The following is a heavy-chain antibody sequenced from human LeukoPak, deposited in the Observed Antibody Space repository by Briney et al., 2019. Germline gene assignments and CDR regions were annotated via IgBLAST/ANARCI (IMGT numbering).Heavy chain of an antibody. CDR1: GYTFTGYY. D-gene: IGHD2-15*01. J-gene: IGHJ4*02. V-gene: IGHV1-2*02. CDR3: ARDQTYCSGGSCYSSIDDY. Sequence: ASVKVSCKASGYTFTGYYMHWVRQAPGQGLEWMGWINPNSGGTNYAQKFQGRVTMTRDTSISTAYMELSRLRSDDTAVYYCARDQTYCSGGSCYSSIDDYWGQGTPVTVSS. CDR2: INPNSGGT.